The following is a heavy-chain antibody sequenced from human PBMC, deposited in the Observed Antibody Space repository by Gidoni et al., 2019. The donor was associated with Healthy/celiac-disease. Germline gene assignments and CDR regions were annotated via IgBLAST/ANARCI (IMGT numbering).Heavy chain of an antibody. D-gene: IGHD4-4*01. V-gene: IGHV4-59*01. CDR2: IYYSGST. J-gene: IGHJ5*02. CDR3: ARGAPDRPYSNLRNWFDP. CDR1: GGSISSYY. Sequence: QVQLQESGPGLVKPSETLSLTCTVSGGSISSYYWSWIRQPPGKGLEWIGYIYYSGSTNYNPSLKSRVTISVDTSKNQFSLKLSSVTAADTAVYYCARGAPDRPYSNLRNWFDPWGQGTLVTVSS.